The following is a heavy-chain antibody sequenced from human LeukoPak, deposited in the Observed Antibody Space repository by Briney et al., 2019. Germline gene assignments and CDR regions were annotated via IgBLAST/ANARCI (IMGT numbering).Heavy chain of an antibody. CDR2: ISSSSSYI. J-gene: IGHJ4*02. V-gene: IGHV3-21*01. CDR3: ARDNVMITFGGVIAPYYFDY. CDR1: GFTFSSYS. Sequence: GGSLRLSCAASGFTFSSYSMNWVRQAPGKGLEWVSSISSSSSYIYYAASVKGRFTISRDNAKNSLYLQMNSLRAEDTAVYYCARDNVMITFGGVIAPYYFDYWGQGTLVTVSS. D-gene: IGHD3-16*02.